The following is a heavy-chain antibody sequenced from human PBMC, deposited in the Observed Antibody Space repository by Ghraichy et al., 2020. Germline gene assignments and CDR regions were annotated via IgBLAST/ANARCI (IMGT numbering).Heavy chain of an antibody. Sequence: ASVKVSCKASCYTFTSYGISWVRQAPGQGLEWIGWISAYNGNTNYAQKLQGRVTMTTDTSTSTAYMELRSLRSDDTAVYYCARDPAYCSSTSCYVAYYYYYGMDVWGQGTTVTVSS. CDR3: ARDPAYCSSTSCYVAYYYYYGMDV. CDR2: ISAYNGNT. D-gene: IGHD2-2*01. J-gene: IGHJ6*02. CDR1: CYTFTSYG. V-gene: IGHV1-18*01.